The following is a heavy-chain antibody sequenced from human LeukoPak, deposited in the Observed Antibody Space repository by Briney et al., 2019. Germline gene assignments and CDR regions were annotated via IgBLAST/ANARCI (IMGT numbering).Heavy chain of an antibody. CDR1: GGSISSSSYY. CDR3: ARGEYSYGLYYFDY. V-gene: IGHV4-39*07. J-gene: IGHJ4*02. Sequence: SETLSLTCTVSGGSISSSSYYWSWIRQPPGKGLEWIGSIYYSGSTYYNPSLKSRVTISVDTSKNQFSLKLSSVTAADTAVYYCARGEYSYGLYYFDYWGQGTLVTVSS. D-gene: IGHD5-18*01. CDR2: IYYSGST.